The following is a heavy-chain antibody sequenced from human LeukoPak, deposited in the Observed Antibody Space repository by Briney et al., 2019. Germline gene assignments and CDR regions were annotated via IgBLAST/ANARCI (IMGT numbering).Heavy chain of an antibody. CDR1: GYTLTELS. D-gene: IGHD2-15*01. CDR2: FDPEDGET. CDR3: ATVGYCSGGSCYSLGYYYYGMDV. J-gene: IGHJ6*02. V-gene: IGHV1-24*01. Sequence: ASVKVSCKVSGYTLTELSMHWVRQAPGKGLEWMGGFDPEDGETIYAQKFQGRVTMTEDTSTDTAYMELSSLRSEDTAVYYCATVGYCSGGSCYSLGYYYYGMDVWGQGTTVTVSS.